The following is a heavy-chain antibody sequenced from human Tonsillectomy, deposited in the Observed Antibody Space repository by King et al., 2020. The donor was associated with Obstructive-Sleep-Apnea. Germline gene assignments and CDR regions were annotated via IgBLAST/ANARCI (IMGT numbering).Heavy chain of an antibody. CDR2: ISFDGIHK. J-gene: IGHJ4*02. CDR1: GFIFKNYA. Sequence: VQLVESGGGVVQPGTSLRLSCAASGFIFKNYALHWVRQAPGKGLEWVSVISFDGIHKYYADSVKGRFTISRDDSKNTLSLQMNTLRTDDTAVYFCPARDNNLPGAYVDYWGRGTLVAVSS. V-gene: IGHV3-30*04. D-gene: IGHD1/OR15-1a*01. CDR3: PARDNNLPGAYVDY.